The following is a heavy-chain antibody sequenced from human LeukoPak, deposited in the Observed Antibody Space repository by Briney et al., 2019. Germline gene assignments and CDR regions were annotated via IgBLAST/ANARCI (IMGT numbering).Heavy chain of an antibody. CDR1: GGSISSGGYY. D-gene: IGHD1-7*01. Sequence: SSETLSLTCTVSGGSISSGGYYWSWIRQPPGKGLEWIGYIYHSGSTYYNPSLKSRVTISVDTSKNQFSLKLSSVTAADTAVYYCARVSWNWSAPSPIWGQGALVTVSS. J-gene: IGHJ4*02. V-gene: IGHV4-30-2*02. CDR3: ARVSWNWSAPSPI. CDR2: IYHSGST.